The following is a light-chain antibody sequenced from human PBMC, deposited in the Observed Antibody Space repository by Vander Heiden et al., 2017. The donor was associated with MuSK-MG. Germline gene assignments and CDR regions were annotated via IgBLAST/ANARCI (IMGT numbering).Light chain of an antibody. V-gene: IGKV1-39*01. CDR1: HSIYNY. CDR2: AAS. Sequence: DIQMTQSPSSLSASVGDRVMITCRASHSIYNYLDWYQQKPGKPPKLLIYAASSLQSGVPSRFSGSGSGTAFTLTISRLQPEHFATYYCQQRYSTLWTFGQGTKVXI. CDR3: QQRYSTLWT. J-gene: IGKJ1*01.